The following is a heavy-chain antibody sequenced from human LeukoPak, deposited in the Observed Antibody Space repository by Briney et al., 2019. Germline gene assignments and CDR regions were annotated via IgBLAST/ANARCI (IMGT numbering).Heavy chain of an antibody. D-gene: IGHD1-7*01. J-gene: IGHJ5*02. CDR1: GYTFTSYA. CDR2: INAGNGNT. Sequence: ASVKVSCKASGYTFTSYAMHWVRQAPGQRLEWMGWINAGNGNTKYSQKFQGRVTMTRDTSTSTVYMELSSLRSEDTAVYYCASGRQTTGWFDPWGQGTLVTVSS. CDR3: ASGRQTTGWFDP. V-gene: IGHV1-3*01.